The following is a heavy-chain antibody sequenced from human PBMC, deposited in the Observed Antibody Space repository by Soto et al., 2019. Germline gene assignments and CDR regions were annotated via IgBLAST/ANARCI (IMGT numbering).Heavy chain of an antibody. CDR2: IDTWGGTT. CDR1: GLTFTSHA. Sequence: EVQVSESGGGLVQPGGSLRLSCGVSGLTFTSHAMAWVRQAPGKGLEWVSAIDTWGGTTFYADSVRGRFTISRDNSRNACYLKMNRLRVVVAAVYYCIPYAPVSYRAFFVYWVQGTLVTVSS. CDR3: IPYAPVSYRAFFVY. J-gene: IGHJ4*02. V-gene: IGHV3-23*01. D-gene: IGHD3-16*02.